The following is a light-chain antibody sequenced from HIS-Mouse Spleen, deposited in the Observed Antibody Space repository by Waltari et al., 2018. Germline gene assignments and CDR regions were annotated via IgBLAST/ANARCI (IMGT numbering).Light chain of an antibody. CDR1: NSGAKY. Sequence: SYELTQPPSVSVSPGQTASITCSGDNSGAKYACWYQQTPGQSPVLVIYQDSKRPSGIPERFSGSNSGNTATLTISGTQAMDEADYYCQAWDSSTYVVFGGGTKLTVL. CDR3: QAWDSSTYVV. J-gene: IGLJ2*01. V-gene: IGLV3-1*01. CDR2: QDS.